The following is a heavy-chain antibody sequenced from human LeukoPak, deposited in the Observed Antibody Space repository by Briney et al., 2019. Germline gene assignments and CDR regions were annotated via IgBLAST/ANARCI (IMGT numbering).Heavy chain of an antibody. Sequence: GGSLRLSCAASGFTFSNAWMSWVRQAPGKGLEWVGRIKRKSDGGTTEYAAPVKGRLTVSRDDSKNTLYLQMNSLKTEDTAVYYCTTEDYGDYVSPHWGQGTLVTVSS. CDR1: GFTFSNAW. J-gene: IGHJ4*02. CDR2: IKRKSDGGTT. V-gene: IGHV3-15*01. D-gene: IGHD4-17*01. CDR3: TTEDYGDYVSPH.